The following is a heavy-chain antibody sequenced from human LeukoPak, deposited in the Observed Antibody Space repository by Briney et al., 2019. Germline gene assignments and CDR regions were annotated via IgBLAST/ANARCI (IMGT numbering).Heavy chain of an antibody. CDR1: GFTFSSYA. V-gene: IGHV3-23*01. CDR2: ISGSGGST. Sequence: GGSLRLSCAASGFTFSSYAMSWIRQAPGKGLEWVSAISGSGGSTYYADSVKGRFTISRDNSKNTLYLQMNSLRAEDTAVYYCVKPPGYSSSWYWFAPWGQGPLVTVSS. CDR3: VKPPGYSSSWYWFAP. D-gene: IGHD6-13*01. J-gene: IGHJ5*02.